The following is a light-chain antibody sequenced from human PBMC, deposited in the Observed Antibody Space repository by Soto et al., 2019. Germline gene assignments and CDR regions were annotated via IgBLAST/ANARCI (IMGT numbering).Light chain of an antibody. Sequence: EIVLTQSPATLSSSPGETATLSCRASQYVGSRLAWYQHKPGQAPRLLIYYMSKRATGIPARFSGSGSGTDFTPTISSLAPDDFARYYCHQRQSWPRTVGQGTKVEIK. V-gene: IGKV3-11*01. CDR3: HQRQSWPRT. CDR2: YMS. J-gene: IGKJ1*01. CDR1: QYVGSR.